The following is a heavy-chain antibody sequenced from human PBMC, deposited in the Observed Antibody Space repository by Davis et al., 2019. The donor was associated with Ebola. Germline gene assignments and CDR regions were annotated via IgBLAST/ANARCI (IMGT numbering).Heavy chain of an antibody. V-gene: IGHV1-18*01. J-gene: IGHJ3*02. CDR1: GYTFTSYG. Sequence: ASVKVSCKASGYTFTSYGISWVRQAPGQGLEWMGWISAYNGNTNYAQKLQGRVTMTTDTSTSTAYMELRSLRSDDTAVYYCARATVTTHSSHAFDIWGQGTMVTVSS. CDR3: ARATVTTHSSHAFDI. D-gene: IGHD4-17*01. CDR2: ISAYNGNT.